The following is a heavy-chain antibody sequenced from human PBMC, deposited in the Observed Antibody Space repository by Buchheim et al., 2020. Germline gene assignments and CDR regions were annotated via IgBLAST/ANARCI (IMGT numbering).Heavy chain of an antibody. CDR3: AKLPYSSGFYYYGMDV. J-gene: IGHJ6*02. CDR1: GFTFSSYG. V-gene: IGHV3-30*18. D-gene: IGHD6-19*01. CDR2: ISYDGSNK. Sequence: QVQLVGSGGGVVQPGRSLRLSCAASGFTFSSYGMHWVRQAPGKGLEWVAVISYDGSNKYYADSVKGRFTISRDNSKNTLYLQMNSLRAEDTAVYYCAKLPYSSGFYYYGMDVWGQGTT.